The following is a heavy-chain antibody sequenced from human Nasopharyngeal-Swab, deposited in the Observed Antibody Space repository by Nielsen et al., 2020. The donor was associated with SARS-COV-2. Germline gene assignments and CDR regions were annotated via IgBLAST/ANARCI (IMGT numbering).Heavy chain of an antibody. CDR3: ARDPNLGVLGWTNWFDP. D-gene: IGHD3-3*01. V-gene: IGHV1-24*01. CDR2: FDPEDGET. Sequence: ASVKVSCKVSGYTLTELSMHWVRQAPGKGLEWMGGFDPEDGETIYAQKFQGRVTMTEDASTDTAYMELSSLRSEDTAVYYCARDPNLGVLGWTNWFDPWGQGTLVTVSS. CDR1: GYTLTELS. J-gene: IGHJ5*02.